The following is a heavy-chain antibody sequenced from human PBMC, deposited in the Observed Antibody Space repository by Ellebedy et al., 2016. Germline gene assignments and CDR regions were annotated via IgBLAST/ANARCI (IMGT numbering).Heavy chain of an antibody. V-gene: IGHV1-18*01. Sequence: ASVKVSXXASGYTFTSYGISWVRQAPGQGLEWMGWISAYNGNTNYAQKLQGRVTMTTDTSTSTAYMELRSLRSDDTAVYYCARVPVVPAAIEFDYWGQGTLVTVSS. CDR3: ARVPVVPAAIEFDY. CDR2: ISAYNGNT. CDR1: GYTFTSYG. J-gene: IGHJ4*02. D-gene: IGHD2-2*01.